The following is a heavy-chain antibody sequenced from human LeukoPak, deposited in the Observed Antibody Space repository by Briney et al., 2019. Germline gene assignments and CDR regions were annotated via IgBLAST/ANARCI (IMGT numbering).Heavy chain of an antibody. Sequence: GASVKVSCKASGYIFTGYYIHWVRQAPGQGLEWMGWINPNSGDTKYAQKFQGRVTMTRDTSISTAYMELSRLRSDDTAVYYCARDLKMGYSSGRYSWGTGSSNDYWGQGTLVTVSS. J-gene: IGHJ4*02. CDR2: INPNSGDT. V-gene: IGHV1-2*02. CDR3: ARDLKMGYSSGRYSWGTGSSNDY. D-gene: IGHD6-19*01. CDR1: GYIFTGYY.